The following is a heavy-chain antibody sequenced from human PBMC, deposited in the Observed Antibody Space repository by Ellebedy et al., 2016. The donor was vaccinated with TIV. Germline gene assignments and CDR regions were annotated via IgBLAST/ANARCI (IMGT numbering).Heavy chain of an antibody. J-gene: IGHJ4*02. CDR3: AREGGRGYGEIDD. Sequence: AASVKVSCKSSGYTFTSYTIYWVRQASGQGLEWMGWMHPNSGDTGYSLKFQGRVTMTTNRSVSTAYMELLSLASDDTAMYYCAREGGRGYGEIDDWGQGTLVTVSS. V-gene: IGHV1-8*01. D-gene: IGHD4-17*01. CDR2: MHPNSGDT. CDR1: GYTFTSYT.